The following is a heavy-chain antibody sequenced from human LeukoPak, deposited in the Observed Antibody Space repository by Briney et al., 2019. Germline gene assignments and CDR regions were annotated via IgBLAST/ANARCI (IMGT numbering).Heavy chain of an antibody. CDR2: IYYTGST. CDR1: GGSISGYY. Sequence: PSETLSLTCTVSGGSISGYYWRWVPQPPGKGLDWIASIYYTGSTNYNPSLKSRVTISVDTSKNQFSLKLRPVTAADTAVYYCARAYLITTGSPFDYWGRGTRVTVSS. J-gene: IGHJ4*02. V-gene: IGHV4-59*12. CDR3: ARAYLITTGSPFDY. D-gene: IGHD3-22*01.